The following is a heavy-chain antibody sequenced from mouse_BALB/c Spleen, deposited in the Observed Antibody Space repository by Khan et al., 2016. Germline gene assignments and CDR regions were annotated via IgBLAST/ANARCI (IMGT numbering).Heavy chain of an antibody. J-gene: IGHJ2*01. Sequence: QVQLQQPGAELVMPGASVKMSCKTSGYTFTDYWMHWVKQRPGQGLEWIGAIDTSDSYTTYNQKFKAKATLTVDESSSTAYIHLSSLTSEDSAVYYCARSYYGGNYFDYWGQSTTLTVSS. V-gene: IGHV1-69*01. CDR2: IDTSDSYT. CDR1: GYTFTDYW. CDR3: ARSYYGGNYFDY. D-gene: IGHD1-2*01.